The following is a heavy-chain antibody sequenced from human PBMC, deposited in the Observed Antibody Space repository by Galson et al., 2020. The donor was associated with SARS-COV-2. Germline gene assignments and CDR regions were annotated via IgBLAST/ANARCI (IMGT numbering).Heavy chain of an antibody. V-gene: IGHV4-34*01. J-gene: IGHJ6*02. CDR2: ISHSGST. CDR1: GGSFSDYS. Sequence: SETLSLTCGVYGGSFSDYSWTWVRQPPGKGLEWIGEISHSGSTNYSPSLKSRVFMSVDTSKNQFSLKLRSVTAADTAVYYCARTSTAAAPYGMDVWGQGTTVTVSS. CDR3: ARTSTAAAPYGMDV. D-gene: IGHD6-13*01.